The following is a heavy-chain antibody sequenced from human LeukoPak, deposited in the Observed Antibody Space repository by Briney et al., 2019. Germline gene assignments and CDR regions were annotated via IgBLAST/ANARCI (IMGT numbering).Heavy chain of an antibody. J-gene: IGHJ5*02. V-gene: IGHV4-34*01. D-gene: IGHD3-16*02. CDR3: ARVYGGIWGSSRYWYNWFDP. CDR1: GASFSGYY. Sequence: PSETLSLTCAVSGASFSGYYWNWIRQPPGKGLQWIGEISHSGSTNYNPSLKSRVTISVDASNKLFSLKLSSVTAADTAVYYWARVYGGIWGSSRYWYNWFDPWGQGTLVTVSS. CDR2: ISHSGST.